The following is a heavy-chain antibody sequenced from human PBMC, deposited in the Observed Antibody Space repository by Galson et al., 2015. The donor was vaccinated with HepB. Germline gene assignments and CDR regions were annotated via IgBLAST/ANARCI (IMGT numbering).Heavy chain of an antibody. J-gene: IGHJ6*02. CDR2: IDPSDSYT. V-gene: IGHV5-10-1*01. Sequence: QSGAEVKKPGESLRISCKGSGYSFTSYWISWVRQMPGKGLEWMGRIDPSDSYTNYSPSFQGHVTISADKSISTAYLQWSSLKASDTAMYYCARLRGIAVTYYYGMDVWGQGTTVTVSS. CDR1: GYSFTSYW. D-gene: IGHD6-19*01. CDR3: ARLRGIAVTYYYGMDV.